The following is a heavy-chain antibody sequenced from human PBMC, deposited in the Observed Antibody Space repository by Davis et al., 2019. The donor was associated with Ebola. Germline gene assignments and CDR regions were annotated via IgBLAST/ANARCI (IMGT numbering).Heavy chain of an antibody. J-gene: IGHJ6*02. CDR1: GFTFSSYW. D-gene: IGHD3-10*01. Sequence: GESLKISCAASGFTFSSYWMSWVRQAPGKGLEWVSYISSSSSTIYYADSVKGRFTIPRDNAKNSLYLQMNSLRAEDTAVYYCARALGYYGSGIKAYYYYGMDVWGQGTTVTVSS. V-gene: IGHV3-48*04. CDR2: ISSSSSTI. CDR3: ARALGYYGSGIKAYYYYGMDV.